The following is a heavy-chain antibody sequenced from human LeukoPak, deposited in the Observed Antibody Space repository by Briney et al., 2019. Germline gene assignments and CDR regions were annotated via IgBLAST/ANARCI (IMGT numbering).Heavy chain of an antibody. Sequence: SETLSLTCGVYGGSFSDYYWSWIRQPPGKGLEWIGEISHSGSTKYNPSLESRVTISIDTSKKQVSLNPRSVTAADTAMYYCTGNLNLIGGEWHVGGYLGQGT. V-gene: IGHV4-34*01. CDR3: TGNLNLIGGEWHVGGY. CDR2: ISHSGST. CDR1: GGSFSDYY. D-gene: IGHD1-14*01. J-gene: IGHJ4*02.